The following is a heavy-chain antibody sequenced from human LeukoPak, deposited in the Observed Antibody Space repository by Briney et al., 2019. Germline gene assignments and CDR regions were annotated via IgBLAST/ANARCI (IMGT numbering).Heavy chain of an antibody. V-gene: IGHV3-21*01. CDR3: ARDSALNYYDSSGSDY. CDR1: GFTFSSYS. J-gene: IGHJ4*02. D-gene: IGHD3-22*01. Sequence: GGSLRLSCAASGFTFSSYSMNWVRQAPGKGLEWVSSISSSSSYIYYADSVKGRFTISRDNAKNSLYLQMNSLRAEDTAVYYCARDSALNYYDSSGSDYWGQGTLVTVSS. CDR2: ISSSSSYI.